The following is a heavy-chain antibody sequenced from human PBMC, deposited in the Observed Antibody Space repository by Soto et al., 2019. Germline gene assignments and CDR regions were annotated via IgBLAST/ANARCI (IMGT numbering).Heavy chain of an antibody. D-gene: IGHD2-15*01. CDR3: AKGIGYCSGGSCYGLDY. CDR2: ISYDGSNK. J-gene: IGHJ4*02. Sequence: QVQLVESGGGVVQPGRSLRLSCAASGFTFSSYGMQWVRQAPGKGLEWVAVISYDGSNKYYADSVKGRFTISRDNSKNTLYLQMNSLRAEDTAVYYCAKGIGYCSGGSCYGLDYWGQGTLVTVSS. V-gene: IGHV3-30*18. CDR1: GFTFSSYG.